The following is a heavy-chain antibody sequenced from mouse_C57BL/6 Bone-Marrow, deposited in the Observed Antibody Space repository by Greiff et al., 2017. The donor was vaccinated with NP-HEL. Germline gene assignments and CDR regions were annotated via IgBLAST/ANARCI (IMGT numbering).Heavy chain of an antibody. Sequence: EVKLEESGGGLVKPGGSLKLSCAASGFTFSSYAMSWVRQTPEKRLEWVATISDGGSYTYYPDNVKGRFTISRDNAKNNRYLQMSHLKSEDTAMYYCARDNDGYYYAMDYWGQGTSVTVSS. J-gene: IGHJ4*01. CDR1: GFTFSSYA. CDR3: ARDNDGYYYAMDY. D-gene: IGHD2-3*01. CDR2: ISDGGSYT. V-gene: IGHV5-4*01.